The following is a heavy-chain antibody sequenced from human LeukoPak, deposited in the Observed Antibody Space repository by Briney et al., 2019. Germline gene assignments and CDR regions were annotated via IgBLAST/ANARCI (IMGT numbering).Heavy chain of an antibody. CDR1: GGSFSGYY. V-gene: IGHV4-34*01. J-gene: IGHJ4*02. CDR2: INHSGST. CDR3: ARHHMVRGVIIY. Sequence: SETLSLTCAVYGGSFSGYYWSWIRQPPGKGLEWIGEINHSGSTNYNPSLKSRVTISVDTSKNQFSPKLSSVTAADTAVYYCARHHMVRGVIIYWGQGTLVTVSS. D-gene: IGHD3-10*01.